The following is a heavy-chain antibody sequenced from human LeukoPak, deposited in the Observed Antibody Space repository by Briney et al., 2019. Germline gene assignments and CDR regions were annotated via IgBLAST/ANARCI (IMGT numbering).Heavy chain of an antibody. Sequence: ASVKVSCKASGYTFTSYYMHWVRQAPGQGLEWMGIIYPSGVSTSYAQKFQGRVTMTRDTSTSTVYMELSSLRSEDTAVYYCARAQTPYIANSAFDPWGQGTLVTVSS. J-gene: IGHJ5*02. CDR2: IYPSGVST. CDR1: GYTFTSYY. CDR3: ARAQTPYIANSAFDP. D-gene: IGHD4/OR15-4a*01. V-gene: IGHV1-46*01.